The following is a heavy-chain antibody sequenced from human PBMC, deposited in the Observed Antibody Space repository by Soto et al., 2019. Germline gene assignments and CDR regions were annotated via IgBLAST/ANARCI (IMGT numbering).Heavy chain of an antibody. CDR2: ISAYNGNT. V-gene: IGHV1-18*01. CDR3: ARADIVVVPAAMYYYYGMDV. CDR1: GYTFTSYG. J-gene: IGHJ6*02. D-gene: IGHD2-2*01. Sequence: ASVKVSCKASGYTFTSYGISWVRQAPGQGLEWMGWISAYNGNTNYAQKLQGRVTMTTDTSTSTAYMELRSLRSDDTAVYYCARADIVVVPAAMYYYYGMDVWGQGTTVTVSS.